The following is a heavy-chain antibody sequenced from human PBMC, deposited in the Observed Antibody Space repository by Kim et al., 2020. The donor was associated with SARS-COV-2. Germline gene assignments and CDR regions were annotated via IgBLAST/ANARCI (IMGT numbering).Heavy chain of an antibody. CDR2: INHSGST. CDR3: ARGHHSKDCSSTSCYTHYYCYGMDV. D-gene: IGHD2-2*02. V-gene: IGHV4-34*01. CDR1: GGSFSGYY. J-gene: IGHJ6*02. Sequence: SETLSLTCAVYGGSFSGYYWSWIRQPPGKGLEWIGEINHSGSTNYNPSLKSRVTISVDTSKNQFSLKLSSVTAADTAVYYCARGHHSKDCSSTSCYTHYYCYGMDVWGQGTTVTVSS.